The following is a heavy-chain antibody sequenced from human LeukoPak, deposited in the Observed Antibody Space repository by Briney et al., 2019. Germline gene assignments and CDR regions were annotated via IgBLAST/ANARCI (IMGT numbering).Heavy chain of an antibody. D-gene: IGHD1-20*01. CDR1: RYTFTGYY. CDR2: MNPNSSGR. CDR3: AILRYTWNH. Sequence: ASVNVSRTASRYTFTGYYMNWVGQAAGQELEWMGWMNPNSSGRNHTKTRQASVTMTKHTSISTAYRELTRLRSDDTALYYGAILRYTWNHWGQGTLVTVSS. V-gene: IGHV1-2*02. J-gene: IGHJ5*02.